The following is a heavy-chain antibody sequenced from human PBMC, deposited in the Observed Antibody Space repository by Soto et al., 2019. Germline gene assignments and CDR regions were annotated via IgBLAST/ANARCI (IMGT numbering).Heavy chain of an antibody. CDR3: ATVDGGKPYFDY. J-gene: IGHJ4*02. V-gene: IGHV4-39*01. CDR1: GGSISSSSYY. Sequence: SETLSLTCTVSGGSISSSSYYWGWIRQPPGKGLEWIGSIYYSGSTYYNPSLKSRVTISVDTSKNQFSLKLSSVTAADTAVYYCATVDGGKPYFDYWGQGTLVTVSS. CDR2: IYYSGST. D-gene: IGHD2-15*01.